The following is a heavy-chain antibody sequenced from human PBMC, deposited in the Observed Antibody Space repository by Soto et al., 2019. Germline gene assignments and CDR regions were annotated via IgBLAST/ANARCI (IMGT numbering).Heavy chain of an antibody. CDR2: VYYTGST. CDR3: ARNDYSDAFDI. J-gene: IGHJ3*02. D-gene: IGHD4-4*01. Sequence: QVQLQESGPGLVKPSETLSLTCTVSGGSISSYYWNWIRQPPGKGLEWIGCVYYTGSTNYNSSLKSRVTISVDTSKNQFSLNLSSVTAADTAVYYCARNDYSDAFDIWGQGTMVTVSS. V-gene: IGHV4-59*01. CDR1: GGSISSYY.